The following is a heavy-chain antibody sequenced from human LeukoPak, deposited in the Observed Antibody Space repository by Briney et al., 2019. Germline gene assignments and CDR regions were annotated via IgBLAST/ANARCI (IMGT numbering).Heavy chain of an antibody. CDR2: IYYSGTT. V-gene: IGHV4-59*01. Sequence: SETLSLTCAVSGGSISGYYWSWIRQPPGKGLEWIGYIYYSGTTNYNPSLKSRVTVSVDTSKNQFSLKLSSVTAADTAVYFCARESPGSYFDYWGQGTLVTVSS. D-gene: IGHD3-10*01. CDR1: GGSISGYY. CDR3: ARESPGSYFDY. J-gene: IGHJ4*02.